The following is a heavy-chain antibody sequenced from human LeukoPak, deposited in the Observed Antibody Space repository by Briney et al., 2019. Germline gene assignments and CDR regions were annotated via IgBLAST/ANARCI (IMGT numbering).Heavy chain of an antibody. D-gene: IGHD1-1*01. CDR3: AKIKQLPGVYFDY. Sequence: PSETLSLTCTVSGGSISSGDYYWSWIRQPPGKGLEWIGYIYYSGSTYYNPSLKSRVTISVDTSKNQFSLKLSSVTAADTAVYYCAKIKQLPGVYFDYWGQGTLVTVSS. V-gene: IGHV4-30-4*01. J-gene: IGHJ4*02. CDR1: GGSISSGDYY. CDR2: IYYSGST.